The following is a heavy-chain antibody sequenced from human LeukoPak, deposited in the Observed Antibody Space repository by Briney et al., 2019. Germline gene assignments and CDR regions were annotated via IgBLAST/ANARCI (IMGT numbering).Heavy chain of an antibody. CDR1: GYTFTSYD. V-gene: IGHV1-8*01. J-gene: IGHJ5*02. Sequence: VSVKVSCKASGYTFTSYDINWVRQATGQGLEWMGWMNPNSGNTGYAQKFQGRVTMTRNTSISTAYMELSSLRSEDTAVYYCARGPFIAAAGTPWGQGTLVTVSS. D-gene: IGHD6-13*01. CDR3: ARGPFIAAAGTP. CDR2: MNPNSGNT.